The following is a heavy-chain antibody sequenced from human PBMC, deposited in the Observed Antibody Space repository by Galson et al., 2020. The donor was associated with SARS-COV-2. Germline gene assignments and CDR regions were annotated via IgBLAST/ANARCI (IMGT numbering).Heavy chain of an antibody. CDR1: GFTFSSYA. CDR2: ISSDGSNK. V-gene: IGHV3-30*04. D-gene: IGHD3-9*01. J-gene: IGHJ3*02. Sequence: GGSLRLSCAASGFTFSSYAMHWVRQAPAKGLEWVAVISSDGSNKYYADSVKGRFTISRDKSKNTLYLQMNSLRAEATAVYYCARHRLRYFDWLSNDAFGIWGQGTMVTVSS. CDR3: ARHRLRYFDWLSNDAFGI.